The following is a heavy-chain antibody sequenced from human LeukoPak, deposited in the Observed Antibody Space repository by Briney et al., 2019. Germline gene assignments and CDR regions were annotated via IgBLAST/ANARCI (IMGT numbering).Heavy chain of an antibody. V-gene: IGHV3-11*05. J-gene: IGHJ3*02. Sequence: GGSLRLSCAASGFTFSDYYMSWIRQAPGQGLEWVAYISSSSSSTNYADSVKGRFTISRDNAKNSLYVQMNSLRAEDTAVYYCARVPGKYAFDIWGQGTMVTVSA. CDR1: GFTFSDYY. CDR3: ARVPGKYAFDI. CDR2: ISSSSSST. D-gene: IGHD3-10*01.